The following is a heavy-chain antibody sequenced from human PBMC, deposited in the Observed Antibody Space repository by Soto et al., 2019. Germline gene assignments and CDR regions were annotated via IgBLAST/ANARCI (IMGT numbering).Heavy chain of an antibody. CDR1: DFVFTHHA. D-gene: IGHD1-1*01. V-gene: IGHV3-23*01. Sequence: GGSLILSCLAPDFVFTHHAMTWVRLPPGKGLQWVAALSHDGGNIYYRDSVRGRFTISRDNSKNTLYLQMHSLKAEDTAVYFCAKQMGTWVDTAIDFWGQGTQVTVSS. CDR3: AKQMGTWVDTAIDF. J-gene: IGHJ4*02. CDR2: LSHDGGNI.